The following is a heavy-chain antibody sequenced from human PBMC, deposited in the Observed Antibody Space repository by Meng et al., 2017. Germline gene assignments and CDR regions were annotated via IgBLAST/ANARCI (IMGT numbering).Heavy chain of an antibody. J-gene: IGHJ4*02. V-gene: IGHV3-23*01. CDR3: AKAVVVPAAMYYFDY. D-gene: IGHD2-2*01. CDR1: GFTFSSYA. Sequence: SWAASGFTFSSYAMSWVRQAPGKGLEWVSAISGSGGSTYYADSVKGRFTISRDNSKNTLYLQMNSLRAEDTAVYYCAKAVVVPAAMYYFDYWGQGTLVTVSS. CDR2: ISGSGGST.